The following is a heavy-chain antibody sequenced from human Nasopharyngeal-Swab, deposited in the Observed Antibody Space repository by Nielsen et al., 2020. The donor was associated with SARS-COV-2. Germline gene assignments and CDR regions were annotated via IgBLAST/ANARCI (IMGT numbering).Heavy chain of an antibody. CDR3: ARAGRGSSSWYVRDYYYGMDV. CDR2: INTNTGHP. Sequence: WVRQAPGQGLEWMGWINTNTGHPTYAQGFTGRFVFSLDTSVSTAYLQISSLKAEHTAVYNCARAGRGSSSWYVRDYYYGMDVWGQGTTVTVSS. J-gene: IGHJ6*02. D-gene: IGHD6-13*01. V-gene: IGHV7-4-1*02.